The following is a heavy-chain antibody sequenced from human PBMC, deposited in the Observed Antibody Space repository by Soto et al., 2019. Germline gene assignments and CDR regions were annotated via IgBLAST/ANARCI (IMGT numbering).Heavy chain of an antibody. Sequence: ASVKVSCKASGYTFTSYGISWVRQAPGQGPEWMGWMNPNSGDTGYAQNFQGRVTMTRDTSIRTAYMELSSLRSEDTAVYYCARVGGNWNDDYFDDWGQGTLVTVSS. CDR2: MNPNSGDT. CDR3: ARVGGNWNDDYFDD. CDR1: GYTFTSYG. J-gene: IGHJ4*02. V-gene: IGHV1-8*02. D-gene: IGHD1-1*01.